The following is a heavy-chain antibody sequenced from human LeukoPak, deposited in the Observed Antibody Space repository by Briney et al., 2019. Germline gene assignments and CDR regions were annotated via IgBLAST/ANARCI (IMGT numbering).Heavy chain of an antibody. CDR1: GYTLTELS. Sequence: ASVKVSCKVSGYTLTELSMHWVRQAPGKGLEWMGWINPNSGGTNYAQKFQGRVTMTRDTSISTAYMELSRLRSDDTAVYYCVRSYYDSSGYYRDGYYYYYMDVWGKGTTVTVSS. D-gene: IGHD3-22*01. J-gene: IGHJ6*03. CDR3: VRSYYDSSGYYRDGYYYYYMDV. V-gene: IGHV1-2*02. CDR2: INPNSGGT.